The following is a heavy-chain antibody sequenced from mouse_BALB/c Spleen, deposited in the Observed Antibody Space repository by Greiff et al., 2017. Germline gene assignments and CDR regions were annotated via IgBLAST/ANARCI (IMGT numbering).Heavy chain of an antibody. Sequence: VQLQQSGAELVRSGASVKLSCTASGFNIKDYYMHWVKQRPEQGLEWIGWIDPENGDTEYAPKFQGKATMTADTSSNTAYLQLSSLTSEDTAVYYCARGGNYDAMDYWGQGTSVTVSS. V-gene: IGHV14-4*02. CDR3: ARGGNYDAMDY. CDR2: IDPENGDT. CDR1: GFNIKDYY. D-gene: IGHD2-1*01. J-gene: IGHJ4*01.